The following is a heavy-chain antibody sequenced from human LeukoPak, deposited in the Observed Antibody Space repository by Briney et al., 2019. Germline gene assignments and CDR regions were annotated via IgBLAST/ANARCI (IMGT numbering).Heavy chain of an antibody. V-gene: IGHV4-59*01. Sequence: SETLSLTCTVSGGSISSYYWSWIRQPPGKGLEWIGYIYYSGSTNYNPSLKSRVTISVDTSKNQFSLKLSSVTAADTAVYYCARSGSSSSWFTNWFDPWGQGTLVTVSS. CDR1: GGSISSYY. J-gene: IGHJ5*02. CDR3: ARSGSSSSWFTNWFDP. CDR2: IYYSGST. D-gene: IGHD6-13*01.